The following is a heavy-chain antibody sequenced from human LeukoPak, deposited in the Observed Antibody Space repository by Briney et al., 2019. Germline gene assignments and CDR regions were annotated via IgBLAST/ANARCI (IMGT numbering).Heavy chain of an antibody. CDR3: ARDRGSSRWYGALDY. V-gene: IGHV3-66*01. J-gene: IGHJ4*02. CDR1: GFTVSSNY. Sequence: TGGSLRLSCEVSGFTVSSNYMNWVRQAPGKGLGWVSVIYSGGSTYYASSVKGRFTVSRDGPKNTLYLQMNSLRAEDTAVYYCARDRGSSRWYGALDYWGQGTLVTVSS. D-gene: IGHD6-13*01. CDR2: IYSGGST.